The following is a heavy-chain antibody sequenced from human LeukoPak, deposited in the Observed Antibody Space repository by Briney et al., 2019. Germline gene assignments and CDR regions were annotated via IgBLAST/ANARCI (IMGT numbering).Heavy chain of an antibody. CDR1: GFTFSSYA. D-gene: IGHD3-10*01. J-gene: IGHJ6*02. CDR2: LSGSGGST. Sequence: GGSLRLSCAASGFTFSSYAMSWVRQAPGKGLEWVSALSGSGGSTYYADSVKGRFTISRDNSKNTLYLQMNSLRAEDTAVFYCAKDRGYYYGSGSQYYGMDVWGQGTTVTVSS. V-gene: IGHV3-23*01. CDR3: AKDRGYYYGSGSQYYGMDV.